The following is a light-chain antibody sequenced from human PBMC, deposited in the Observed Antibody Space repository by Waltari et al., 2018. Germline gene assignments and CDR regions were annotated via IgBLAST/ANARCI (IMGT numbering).Light chain of an antibody. V-gene: IGKV3-20*01. Sequence: EIMLTQSPGTLSLYPGERATLSCRASQRGSKYLAWYQQKPGPAPRLLIYEASTRATVIPDRFSVSGWGTDFSLTSSRLEPEDFAVYYCQKYETLPATFGQGTKVQ. J-gene: IGKJ1*01. CDR1: QRGSKY. CDR2: EAS. CDR3: QKYETLPAT.